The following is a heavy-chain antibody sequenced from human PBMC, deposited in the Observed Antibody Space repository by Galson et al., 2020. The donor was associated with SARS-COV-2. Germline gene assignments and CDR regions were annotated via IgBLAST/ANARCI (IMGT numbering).Heavy chain of an antibody. Sequence: SQTLSLTCTVSGGSISSYYWSWIRQPPGKGLEWIGYIYYSGSTNYNPSLKSRVTISVDTSKNQFSLKLSSVTAADTAVYYCARGLYSSGWYPIYYWGQGTLVTVSS. CDR3: ARGLYSSGWYPIYY. CDR1: GGSISSYY. CDR2: IYYSGST. D-gene: IGHD6-19*01. V-gene: IGHV4-59*01. J-gene: IGHJ4*02.